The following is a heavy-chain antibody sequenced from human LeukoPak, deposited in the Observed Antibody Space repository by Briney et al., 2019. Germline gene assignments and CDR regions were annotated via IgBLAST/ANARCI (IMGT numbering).Heavy chain of an antibody. CDR3: ARAGDGYNPVFDI. CDR1: GFSFSSYS. CDR2: VSDNVIYK. V-gene: IGHV3-21*01. J-gene: IGHJ3*02. D-gene: IGHD5-24*01. Sequence: PGGSLRLSCAASGFSFSSYSMSWVHQAPGTGLEWVSSVSDNVIYKYYADSVKGRFTVSRDNAKNSLSLQMNSLRADDSAVYFCARAGDGYNPVFDIWGQGTLVTVSS.